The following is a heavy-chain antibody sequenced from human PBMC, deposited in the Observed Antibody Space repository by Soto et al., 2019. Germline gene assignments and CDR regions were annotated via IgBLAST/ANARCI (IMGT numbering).Heavy chain of an antibody. Sequence: QVQLVQSGAEVKKPGSSVKVSCKASGGTFSSYAISWVRQAPGQGLEWMGGIIPISGTAAYAQKFQGRVTITAHESTSAGYMELSSLRSEDTAVYYCARDGGVYDYSPFDYWGQGTLVTVSS. D-gene: IGHD4-4*01. V-gene: IGHV1-69*12. CDR3: ARDGGVYDYSPFDY. CDR1: GGTFSSYA. J-gene: IGHJ4*02. CDR2: IIPISGTA.